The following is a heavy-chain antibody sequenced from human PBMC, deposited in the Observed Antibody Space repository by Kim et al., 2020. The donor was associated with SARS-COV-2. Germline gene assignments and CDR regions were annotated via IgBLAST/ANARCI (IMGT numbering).Heavy chain of an antibody. Sequence: ASVKVSCKASGYTFTSYGISWVRQAPGQGLEWMGWISAYNGNTNYAQKLQGRVTMTTDTSTSTAYMELRSLRSDDTAVYYCARDRPTIAALKKGQYYYYGMDVWGQGTTVTVSS. V-gene: IGHV1-18*04. CDR2: ISAYNGNT. D-gene: IGHD6-6*01. J-gene: IGHJ6*02. CDR1: GYTFTSYG. CDR3: ARDRPTIAALKKGQYYYYGMDV.